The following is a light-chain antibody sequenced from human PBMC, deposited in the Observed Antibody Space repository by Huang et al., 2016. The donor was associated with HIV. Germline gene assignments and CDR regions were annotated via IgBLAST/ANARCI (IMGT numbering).Light chain of an antibody. J-gene: IGKJ1*01. CDR3: QQRSNWPPEGT. V-gene: IGKV3-11*01. CDR1: QSISSY. Sequence: ELVLTQSPATLSLSPGERATLSCRASQSISSYLSWYQQKTGQAPRLLIYDASNRATGVPARFSGSGCGTDFTLTISSLEPEDCAVYYCQQRSNWPPEGTLGQGTKVEIK. CDR2: DAS.